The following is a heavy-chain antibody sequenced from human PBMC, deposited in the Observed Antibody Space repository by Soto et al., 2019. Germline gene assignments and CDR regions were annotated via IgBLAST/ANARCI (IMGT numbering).Heavy chain of an antibody. CDR2: IIPILGIA. V-gene: IGHV1-69*02. J-gene: IGHJ6*02. CDR3: ARSPDYDILTGYVPYYYYGMDI. D-gene: IGHD3-9*01. CDR1: GGTFSSYT. Sequence: QVQLVQSGAEVKKPGSSVKVSCKAAGGTFSSYTISWVRQAPGQGLEWMRRIIPILGIANYAQKFQGRVTITADKSTSTAYMELSSLRSEDTAVYYCARSPDYDILTGYVPYYYYGMDIWGQGTAVTVSS.